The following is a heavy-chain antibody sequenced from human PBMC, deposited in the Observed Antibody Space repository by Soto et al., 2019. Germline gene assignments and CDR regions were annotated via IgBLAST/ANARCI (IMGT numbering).Heavy chain of an antibody. J-gene: IGHJ3*02. CDR1: GFTFSSYG. V-gene: IGHV3-30*18. D-gene: IGHD2-21*01. CDR2: ISYDGSNK. Sequence: GGSLRLSCAASGFTFSSYGMHWVRQAPGKGLEWVAVISYDGSNKYYADSVKGRFTISRDNSKNTLYLQMNSLRAEDTAVYYCAKEAYKDIWGQGTMVTVSS. CDR3: AKEAYKDI.